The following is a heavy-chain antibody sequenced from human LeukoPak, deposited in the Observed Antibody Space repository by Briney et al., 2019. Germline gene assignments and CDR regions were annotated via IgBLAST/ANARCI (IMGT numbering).Heavy chain of an antibody. J-gene: IGHJ4*02. V-gene: IGHV3-30-3*01. CDR1: GFTFSSYA. Sequence: GGSLRLSCAASGFTFSSYAMHWVRQAPGKGLEWVAVISYDGSNKYYADSVKGRFTISRDNSKNTLYLQMNSLRAEDTAVYYCASLGYCSSTSCPSSDYWGQGTLVTVSS. CDR2: ISYDGSNK. CDR3: ASLGYCSSTSCPSSDY. D-gene: IGHD2-2*01.